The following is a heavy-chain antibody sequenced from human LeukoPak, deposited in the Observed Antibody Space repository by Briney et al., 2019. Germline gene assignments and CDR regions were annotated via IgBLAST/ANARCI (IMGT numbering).Heavy chain of an antibody. D-gene: IGHD5-18*01. CDR2: ITSSSGTI. CDR3: ARAAMDTAPASNWFDP. V-gene: IGHV3-48*01. CDR1: GFSFSYYW. J-gene: IGHJ5*02. Sequence: PGGSLRLSCAASGFSFSYYWMSWVRQAPGKGLEWVSYITSSSGTIYYANSVKGRFTISRDNAKNSLYLQMNSLRAEDTAVYYCARAAMDTAPASNWFDPWGQGTLVTVSS.